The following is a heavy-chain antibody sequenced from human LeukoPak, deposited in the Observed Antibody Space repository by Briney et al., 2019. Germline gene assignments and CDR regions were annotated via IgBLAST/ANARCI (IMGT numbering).Heavy chain of an antibody. D-gene: IGHD6-13*01. CDR3: ARDLSGSSSWYA. CDR1: GFTFTDYY. Sequence: TGGSLRLSCSASGFTFTDYYMSWIRQAPGKGLEWVSYISPSGTVIYYGDSVKGRFTISRDNAKKSLYLQMNSLRAEGTAVYYCARDLSGSSSWYAWGQGTLVTVSS. V-gene: IGHV3-11*04. J-gene: IGHJ5*02. CDR2: ISPSGTVI.